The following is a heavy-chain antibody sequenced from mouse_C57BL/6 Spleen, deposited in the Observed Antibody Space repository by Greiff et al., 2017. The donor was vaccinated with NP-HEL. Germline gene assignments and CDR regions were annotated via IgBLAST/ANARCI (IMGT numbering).Heavy chain of an antibody. CDR2: IYPGDGDT. D-gene: IGHD1-1*01. CDR1: GYAFSSSW. V-gene: IGHV1-82*01. CDR3: ASPPYYYGSSYYFDY. Sequence: VQVVESGPELVKPGASVKISCKASGYAFSSSWMNWVKQRPGKGLEWIGRIYPGDGDTNYNGKFKGKATLTADKSSSTAYMQLSSLTSEDSAVYFCASPPYYYGSSYYFDYWGQGTTLTVSS. J-gene: IGHJ2*01.